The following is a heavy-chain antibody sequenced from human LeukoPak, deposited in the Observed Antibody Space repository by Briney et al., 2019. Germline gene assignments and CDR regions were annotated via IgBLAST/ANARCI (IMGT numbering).Heavy chain of an antibody. J-gene: IGHJ4*02. CDR3: ARLRRNSDRSGFYYYYDY. D-gene: IGHD3-22*01. CDR2: INTVGTYI. Sequence: MAGGSLRLACAASGFTFSSSSFNWVRQAPGEGLECVSSINTVGTYIYYADSVRGRFTISRDNAENSLWLQMNSLRAEDSAVYYCARLRRNSDRSGFYYYYDYWGQGTLVTVSS. V-gene: IGHV3-21*01. CDR1: GFTFSSSS.